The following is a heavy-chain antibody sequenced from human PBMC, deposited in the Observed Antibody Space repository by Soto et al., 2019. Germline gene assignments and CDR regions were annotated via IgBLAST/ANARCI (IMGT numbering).Heavy chain of an antibody. CDR2: INAGNGNT. J-gene: IGHJ1*01. Sequence: ASVKVSCKASGYPFTSYAMHWVRQAPGQRLEWMGWINAGNGNTKYSQKFQGRVTITRDTSASTAYMELSSLRSEDTAVYYCARSPFSGSYSAEYFQLWGQGTLVNVVS. CDR1: GYPFTSYA. V-gene: IGHV1-3*01. D-gene: IGHD1-26*01. CDR3: ARSPFSGSYSAEYFQL.